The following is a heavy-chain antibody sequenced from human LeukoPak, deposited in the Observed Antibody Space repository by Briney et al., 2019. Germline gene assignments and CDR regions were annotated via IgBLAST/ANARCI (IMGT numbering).Heavy chain of an antibody. J-gene: IGHJ5*02. Sequence: SETLSLTCTLSAASISSSRYYWGWIRQPPWKRLEWIGTINPSLKSRVTMSIDTYKNQFSLQLSSVTAADTAVYYCARVYGDYIPFDPWGQGTLVTVSS. CDR3: ARVYGDYIPFDP. D-gene: IGHD4-17*01. CDR2: I. CDR1: AASISSSRYY. V-gene: IGHV4-39*01.